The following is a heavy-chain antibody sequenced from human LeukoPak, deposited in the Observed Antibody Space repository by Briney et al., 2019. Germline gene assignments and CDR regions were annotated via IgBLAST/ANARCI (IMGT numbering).Heavy chain of an antibody. CDR3: ARAYGDYNHLDY. J-gene: IGHJ4*02. Sequence: GGSLRLSCAASGFTFSSYGMHWVRQAPGKGLEWVTFIRYDGSNKYYADSVKGRFTISRDNSKNTLYLQMNSLRAEDAAVYYCARAYGDYNHLDYWGQGTLVTVSS. V-gene: IGHV3-30*02. CDR2: IRYDGSNK. CDR1: GFTFSSYG. D-gene: IGHD4-17*01.